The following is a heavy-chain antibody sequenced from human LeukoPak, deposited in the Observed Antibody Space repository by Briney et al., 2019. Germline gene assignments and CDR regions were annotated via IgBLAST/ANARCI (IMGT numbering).Heavy chain of an antibody. Sequence: PGGSLRLSCAASGFTFSTYSMNWVRQAPGKGLEWVSSMSSGSSFIYYADSVKGRFTISRDNAKNSLYLQMNSLRAEDTAVYYCARLRVYCSGGSCYYPFDYWGQGTLVTVSS. CDR2: MSSGSSFI. V-gene: IGHV3-21*01. D-gene: IGHD2-15*01. CDR3: ARLRVYCSGGSCYYPFDY. CDR1: GFTFSTYS. J-gene: IGHJ4*02.